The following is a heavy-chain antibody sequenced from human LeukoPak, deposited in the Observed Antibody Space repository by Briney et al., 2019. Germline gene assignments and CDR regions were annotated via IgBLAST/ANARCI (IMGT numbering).Heavy chain of an antibody. J-gene: IGHJ4*02. CDR3: AKDPYYYDSSGYGAPKYFDY. V-gene: IGHV3-30*18. D-gene: IGHD3-22*01. CDR2: ISYDGSNK. CDR1: GFTFSSCG. Sequence: PGRSLRLSCAASGFTFSSCGMHWVRQAPGKGLEWVAVISYDGSNKYYADSVKGRFTISRDNSKNTLYLQMNSLRAEDTAVYYCAKDPYYYDSSGYGAPKYFDYWGQGTLVTVSS.